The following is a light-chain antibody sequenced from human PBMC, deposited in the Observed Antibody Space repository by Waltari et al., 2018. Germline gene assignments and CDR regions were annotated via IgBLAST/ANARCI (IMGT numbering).Light chain of an antibody. CDR1: SGHSSTI. V-gene: IGLV4-69*01. CDR3: ETGGHGTWV. Sequence: QLVLTQSPSASASLGASVKLTCTLSSGHSSTIIAWLQQQPGKGPRYLMQVNSDGSHRKGDEIPDRFSGSSSRAERYLTISSLQSEDEADYYCETGGHGTWVFGGGTKLTVL. CDR2: VNSDGSH. J-gene: IGLJ3*02.